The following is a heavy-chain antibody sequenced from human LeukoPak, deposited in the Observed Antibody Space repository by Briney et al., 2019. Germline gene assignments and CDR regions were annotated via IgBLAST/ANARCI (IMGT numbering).Heavy chain of an antibody. CDR2: IYYSGST. CDR3: SLDSSGWSDDSFDI. J-gene: IGHJ3*02. CDR1: GASISFYY. D-gene: IGHD6-13*01. Sequence: SETLSLTCTVSGASISFYYWSWIRQPPGKGLEWIGYIYYSGSTKYNPSLKSRVTMSIDTSKNQFSLNLKSVTAADTAVYYCSLDSSGWSDDSFDIWGHGTMVTVSS. V-gene: IGHV4-59*01.